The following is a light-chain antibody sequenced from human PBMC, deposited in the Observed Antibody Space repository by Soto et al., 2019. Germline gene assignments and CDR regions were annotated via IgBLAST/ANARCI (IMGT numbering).Light chain of an antibody. V-gene: IGKV3D-7*01. Sequence: EIVMTQSPGTLSLPPGERSTLSCRASQTVSRMYLSWFQQKPGQAPRLLIYGTSTRATGIPVRFSGSGSGTDFTLTISSLQPEDFAVYFCHQDFNLPWTFGQGTKVDIK. J-gene: IGKJ1*01. CDR1: QTVSRMY. CDR2: GTS. CDR3: HQDFNLPWT.